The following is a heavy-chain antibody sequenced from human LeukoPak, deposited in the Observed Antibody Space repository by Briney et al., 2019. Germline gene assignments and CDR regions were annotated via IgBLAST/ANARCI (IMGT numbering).Heavy chain of an antibody. V-gene: IGHV3-23*01. J-gene: IGHJ4*02. Sequence: GGSLRLSCAASGFTFSSYAMSWVRQAPGKGLEWVSAISGSGGSTYYADSVKGRFTISRDNSKNMLYLQMNSLRAEDTAVYYCAKNGGGSYGTGHFDYWGQGTLVTVSS. D-gene: IGHD3-16*01. CDR3: AKNGGGSYGTGHFDY. CDR1: GFTFSSYA. CDR2: ISGSGGST.